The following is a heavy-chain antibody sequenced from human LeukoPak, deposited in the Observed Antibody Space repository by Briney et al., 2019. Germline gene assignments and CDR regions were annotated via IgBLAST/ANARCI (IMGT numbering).Heavy chain of an antibody. CDR3: ARMVYYYDSSGYYPDY. Sequence: ASVKVSCKASGYTFTGYYMHWVRQAPGQGLEWMGWISAYNGNTNYAQKLQGRVTMTTDTSTSTAYMELRSLRSDDTAVYYCARMVYYYDSSGYYPDYWGQGTLVTVSS. J-gene: IGHJ4*02. CDR1: GYTFTGYY. CDR2: ISAYNGNT. D-gene: IGHD3-22*01. V-gene: IGHV1-18*04.